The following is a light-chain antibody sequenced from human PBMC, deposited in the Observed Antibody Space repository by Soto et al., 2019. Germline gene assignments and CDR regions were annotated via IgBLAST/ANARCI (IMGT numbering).Light chain of an antibody. Sequence: QSALTQPRSVSGSPGQSVTISCTGTSSDVGGYNYVSWYQQHPGKAPQLMIYDVSKWPSGVPDRVSGSKSGNTASLTISGLQAEDEADYYCCSYAGNSLWVFGGGTKLTVL. CDR1: SSDVGGYNY. V-gene: IGLV2-11*01. CDR3: CSYAGNSLWV. J-gene: IGLJ3*02. CDR2: DVS.